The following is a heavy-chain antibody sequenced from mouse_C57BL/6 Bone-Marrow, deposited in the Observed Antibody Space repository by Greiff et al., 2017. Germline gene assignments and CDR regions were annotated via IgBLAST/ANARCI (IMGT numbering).Heavy chain of an antibody. D-gene: IGHD1-1*01. CDR3: ARGDGSSLWYFDV. V-gene: IGHV1-80*01. CDR2: IYPGDGDT. CDR1: GYAFSSYW. J-gene: IGHJ1*03. Sequence: QVQLQQSGAELVKPGASVKISCKASGYAFSSYWMNWVKQRPGKGLEWIGQIYPGDGDTNYNGKFKGKATLTADKSSSTAYMQLSSLTSEDSAVYFCARGDGSSLWYFDVWGTGTTVTVSS.